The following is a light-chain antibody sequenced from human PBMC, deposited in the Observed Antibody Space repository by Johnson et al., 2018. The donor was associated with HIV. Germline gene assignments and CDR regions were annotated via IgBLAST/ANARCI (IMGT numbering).Light chain of an antibody. CDR2: ENN. V-gene: IGLV1-51*02. Sequence: QSVLTQPPSVSAAPGQKVTISCSGTSSTIRNNYVSWYQQLPGTAPTLLIYENNKRPSGIPDRFSGSTSGTSATLAIPGLRTGDAADYYCGTCDNSLHTGCVFGEGTKVTGL. CDR1: SSTIRNNY. CDR3: GTCDNSLHTGCV. J-gene: IGLJ1*01.